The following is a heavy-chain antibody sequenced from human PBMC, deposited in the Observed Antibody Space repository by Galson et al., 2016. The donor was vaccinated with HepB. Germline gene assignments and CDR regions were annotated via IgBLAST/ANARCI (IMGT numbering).Heavy chain of an antibody. Sequence: SLRLSCAISGFTFNDYDMHWVRQGRGESLEWVANMRPAGDKYYPGSVKGRFTVSRVSAKNSFYLQMDSLRAGDSGVYYCASGPHWNHAYWGQGTLVTVSS. CDR2: MRPAGDK. J-gene: IGHJ4*02. CDR1: GFTFNDYD. D-gene: IGHD1-1*01. V-gene: IGHV3-13*01. CDR3: ASGPHWNHAY.